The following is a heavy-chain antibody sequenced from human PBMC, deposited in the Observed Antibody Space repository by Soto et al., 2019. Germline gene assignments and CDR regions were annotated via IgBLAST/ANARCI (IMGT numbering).Heavy chain of an antibody. CDR3: ARGINYDSSGYGELFFDY. V-gene: IGHV3-33*01. D-gene: IGHD3-22*01. J-gene: IGHJ4*02. Sequence: GGSLRLSCAASGFTFSSYGMHWVRQAPGKGLEWVAVIWYDGSNKYYADSVKGRFTISRDNSKNTLYLQMNSLRAEDTAVYYCARGINYDSSGYGELFFDYWGQGTLVTVSS. CDR1: GFTFSSYG. CDR2: IWYDGSNK.